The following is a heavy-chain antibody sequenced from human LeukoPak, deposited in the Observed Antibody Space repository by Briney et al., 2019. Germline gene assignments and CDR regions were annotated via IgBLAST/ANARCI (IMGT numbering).Heavy chain of an antibody. V-gene: IGHV3-21*04. CDR3: VRDLDWGAFDV. CDR1: GFTFSSYS. D-gene: IGHD3/OR15-3a*01. CDR2: ISSSSSYI. Sequence: GGSLRLSCAASGFTFSSYSMNWVRQAPGKGLEWVSSISSSSSYIYYADSVNGRFTISRDNAKNSLYLQMNSLRAEDTALYYCVRDLDWGAFDVWGQGTMVTVSS. J-gene: IGHJ3*01.